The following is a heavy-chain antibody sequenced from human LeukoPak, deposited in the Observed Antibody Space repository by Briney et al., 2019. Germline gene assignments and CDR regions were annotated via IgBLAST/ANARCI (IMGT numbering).Heavy chain of an antibody. CDR3: ATSESGRSWDWFAP. D-gene: IGHD3-10*01. V-gene: IGHV1-69*05. Sequence: GASVNVSCKASGGSFRTYPISWVRQAPGQGLEWMGGLTQFFRRTNYTQKSQGRLTITTDESSSTAYMELSDLRSDDTAIYYCATSESGRSWDWFAPWGQGTLVTVSS. CDR2: LTQFFRRT. CDR1: GGSFRTYP. J-gene: IGHJ5*02.